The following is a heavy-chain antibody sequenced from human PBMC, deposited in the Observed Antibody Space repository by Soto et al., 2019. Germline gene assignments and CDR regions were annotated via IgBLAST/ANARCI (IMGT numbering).Heavy chain of an antibody. CDR1: GFTFGDHF. CDR2: IRNMANEYST. J-gene: IGHJ4*02. CDR3: ASLSGKPDY. Sequence: GGSLRLSCAASGFTFGDHFLDWVRQAPGKGLEWVGRIRNMANEYSTEYAASVKGRFTISRDDSKNSLYLQMHSLKGEDTAVYYCASLSGKPDYWGQGTQVTVSS. D-gene: IGHD3-10*01. V-gene: IGHV3-72*01.